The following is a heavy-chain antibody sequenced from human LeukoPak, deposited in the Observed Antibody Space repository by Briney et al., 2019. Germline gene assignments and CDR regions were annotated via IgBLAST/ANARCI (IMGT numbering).Heavy chain of an antibody. J-gene: IGHJ4*02. V-gene: IGHV4-31*03. CDR1: GGSISSGGYY. CDR2: IYYSGST. CDR3: ARDLMTPDFDY. D-gene: IGHD4-4*01. Sequence: SSETLSLTCTVSGGSISSGGYYWSWLRQHPGKGLEWIGYIYYSGSTYYNPSLKSRVTISVDTSKNQFSLKLSSVTAADTAVYYCARDLMTPDFDYWGQGTLVTVSS.